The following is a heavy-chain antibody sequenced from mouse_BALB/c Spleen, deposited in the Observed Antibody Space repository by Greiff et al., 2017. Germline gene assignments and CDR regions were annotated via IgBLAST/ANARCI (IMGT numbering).Heavy chain of an antibody. D-gene: IGHD1-1*01. V-gene: IGHV14-3*02. Sequence: EVQLQQSGAELVKPGASVKLSCTASGFNIKDTYMHWVKQRPEQGLEWIGRIDPANGNTKYDPKFQGKATITADTSSNTAYLQLSSLTSEDTAVYYCASTYYYGIYAMDYWGQGTSVTVSS. CDR2: IDPANGNT. J-gene: IGHJ4*01. CDR1: GFNIKDTY. CDR3: ASTYYYGIYAMDY.